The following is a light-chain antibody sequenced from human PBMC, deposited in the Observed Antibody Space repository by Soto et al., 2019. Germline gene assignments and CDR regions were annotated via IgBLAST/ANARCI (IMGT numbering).Light chain of an antibody. J-gene: IGKJ1*01. Sequence: EIVMTQSPATLSVSPGERANISCRASQRGSRNLAWYQQKPGQAHRLLMYGASTRATGIPDRFSGSGSGPEFTLTISSLQSEDFAVYYCQQHKNWPPWTFGQGTKVEIK. V-gene: IGKV3-15*01. CDR3: QQHKNWPPWT. CDR1: QRGSRN. CDR2: GAS.